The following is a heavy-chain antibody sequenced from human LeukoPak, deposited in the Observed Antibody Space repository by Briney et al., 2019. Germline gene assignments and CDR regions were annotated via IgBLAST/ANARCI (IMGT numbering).Heavy chain of an antibody. V-gene: IGHV4-59*01. CDR1: GGSISSYY. J-gene: IGHJ5*02. CDR3: ARGKEIWFDP. CDR2: IYYSGST. Sequence: SETLSLTCTVSGGSISSYYWSWIRQPPGKGLAWIGYIYYSGSTNYNPSLKSRVTISVDTSKNQFSLKLSSVTAADTAVYYCARGKEIWFDPWGQGTLVTVSS. D-gene: IGHD5-24*01.